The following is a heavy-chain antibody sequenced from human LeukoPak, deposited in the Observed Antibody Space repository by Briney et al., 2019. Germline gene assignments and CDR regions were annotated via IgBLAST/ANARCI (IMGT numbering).Heavy chain of an antibody. V-gene: IGHV3-30*18. CDR1: GFTFSSYG. Sequence: PGGSLRLSCAASGFTFSSYGMHWVRQAPGKGLEWVAVISYDGSNKYYADSVKGRFTISRDNSKNTLYLQMNSLRAEDTAVYYCAKLIGVYYYDSSGGHYFDYWGQGTLVTVSP. D-gene: IGHD3-22*01. CDR3: AKLIGVYYYDSSGGHYFDY. CDR2: ISYDGSNK. J-gene: IGHJ4*02.